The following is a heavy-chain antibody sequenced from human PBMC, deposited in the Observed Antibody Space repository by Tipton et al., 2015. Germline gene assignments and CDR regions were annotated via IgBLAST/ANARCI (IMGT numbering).Heavy chain of an antibody. J-gene: IGHJ5*02. CDR1: GGSFSGYY. V-gene: IGHV4-34*01. CDR2: INHSGRI. D-gene: IGHD6-13*01. CDR3: ARSLFPETAGLENWFDP. Sequence: TLSLTCAVSGGSFSGYYWYWIRQPPGKGLEWIGEINHSGRIKYNPSLKSRVTISVDTSKNQFSLRLSSVTAADTAVYYCARSLFPETAGLENWFDPWGQGTLVTVSS.